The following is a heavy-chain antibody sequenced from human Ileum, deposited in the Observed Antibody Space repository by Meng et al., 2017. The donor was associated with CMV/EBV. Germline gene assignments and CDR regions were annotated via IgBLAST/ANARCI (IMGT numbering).Heavy chain of an antibody. J-gene: IGHJ4*02. CDR1: GGSISSSTYY. Sequence: QLQLQESGPGLAKPSETLSLTCTVSGGSISSSTYYWGWFRQSAGKGLEWIGRFYSSDTYNYHPSLDSRVTMSLDTSKNQFSLNLRSVTAADTATYYCARGPGASTREGFDYWGLGTLVTVSS. V-gene: IGHV4-61*02. D-gene: IGHD1-26*01. CDR2: FYSSDTY. CDR3: ARGPGASTREGFDY.